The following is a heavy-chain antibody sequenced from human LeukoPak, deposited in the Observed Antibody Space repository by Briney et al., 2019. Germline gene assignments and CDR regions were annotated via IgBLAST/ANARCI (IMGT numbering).Heavy chain of an antibody. J-gene: IGHJ5*02. Sequence: SETLSLTCTVSGGSISSYYWSWIRQPPGKGLEWIGYIYYSGSTNYNPSLKSRVTISVDTSKNQFSLKLSSVTAADTAVYYCARGQGIAAAGGWFDPWGQGTLVTVSS. CDR3: ARGQGIAAAGGWFDP. CDR2: IYYSGST. V-gene: IGHV4-59*01. D-gene: IGHD6-13*01. CDR1: GGSISSYY.